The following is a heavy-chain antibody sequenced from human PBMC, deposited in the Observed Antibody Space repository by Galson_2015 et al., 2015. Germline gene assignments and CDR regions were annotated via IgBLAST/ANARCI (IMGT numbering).Heavy chain of an antibody. CDR3: AREADIVVVPAAPHDAFDI. J-gene: IGHJ3*02. Sequence: SLRLSCAASGFTFSSYAMHWVRQAPGKGLEWVAVLSYDGSNKYYADSVKGRFTISRDNSKNTLYLQMNSLRAEDTAVYYCAREADIVVVPAAPHDAFDIWGQGTMVTVSS. CDR1: GFTFSSYA. D-gene: IGHD2-2*01. V-gene: IGHV3-30-3*01. CDR2: LSYDGSNK.